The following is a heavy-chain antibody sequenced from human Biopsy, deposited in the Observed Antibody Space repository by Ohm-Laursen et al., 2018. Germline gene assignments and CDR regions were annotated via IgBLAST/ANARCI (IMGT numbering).Heavy chain of an antibody. J-gene: IGHJ4*02. D-gene: IGHD1-26*01. CDR2: INPDSGGT. CDR3: ARVGVGAPSIDYFDS. CDR1: GGIFSSYA. V-gene: IGHV1-2*02. Sequence: ASVKVSCKASGGIFSSYAMSWVRQAPGQGLEWMGWINPDSGGTHYAQTFQGRVTMTRDTSASTAYMDLSRLTSNDTAVYYCARVGVGAPSIDYFDSWGQGALVTVSS.